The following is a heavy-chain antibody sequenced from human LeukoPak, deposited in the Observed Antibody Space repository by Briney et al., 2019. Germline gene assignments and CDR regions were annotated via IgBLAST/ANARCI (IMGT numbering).Heavy chain of an antibody. CDR2: IYYSGST. CDR3: ARHVDTDQQLVRWDYFDY. Sequence: SETLSLTCTVSGGSISSSSYYWGWIRQPPGKGLEWIGSIYYSGSTYYNPSLKSRVTISVDTSKNQFSLKLSSVTAADTAVYYCARHVDTDQQLVRWDYFDYWGQGTLVTVSS. V-gene: IGHV4-39*01. D-gene: IGHD6-13*01. J-gene: IGHJ4*02. CDR1: GGSISSSSYY.